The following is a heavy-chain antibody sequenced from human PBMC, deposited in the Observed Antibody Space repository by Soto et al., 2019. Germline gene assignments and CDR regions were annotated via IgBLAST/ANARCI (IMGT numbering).Heavy chain of an antibody. V-gene: IGHV4-59*01. CDR1: GGSISSYY. CDR2: IYYSGST. D-gene: IGHD7-27*01. Sequence: SETLSLTCTVSGGSISSYYWSWIRQPPGKGLEWIGYIYYSGSTNYNPSLKSRVTISVDTSKNQFSLKLSSVTAADTAVYYCARGANWGLDWFDPWGQGTLVTAPQ. CDR3: ARGANWGLDWFDP. J-gene: IGHJ5*02.